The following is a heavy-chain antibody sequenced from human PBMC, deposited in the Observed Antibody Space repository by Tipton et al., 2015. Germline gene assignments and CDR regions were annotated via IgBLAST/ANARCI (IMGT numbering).Heavy chain of an antibody. J-gene: IGHJ4*02. CDR2: VYFSGNT. V-gene: IGHV4-59*08. CDR1: GDSMSRYF. CDR3: ARSRYTVTPDS. Sequence: PGLVKPSETLSLTCSVSGDSMSRYFWHWVRQSPGKGLEWLGCVYFSGNTYHNPSLKSRVTMSRDTSKNQFSLKLTSVTAADTAVYYCARSRYTVTPDSWGQGTLVTVSS. D-gene: IGHD4-17*01.